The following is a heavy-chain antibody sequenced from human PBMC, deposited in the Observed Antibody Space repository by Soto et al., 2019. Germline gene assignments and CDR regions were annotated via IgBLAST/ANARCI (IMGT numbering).Heavy chain of an antibody. V-gene: IGHV4-4*02. D-gene: IGHD2-2*01. CDR3: ASTRDYWYFDL. J-gene: IGHJ2*01. CDR2: IYHSGST. CDR1: GGSINSSNW. Sequence: QVQLQESGPGLVKPSGTLSLTCAVSGGSINSSNWWSWVRQPPGKGLEWIGEIYHSGSTNYNPSLKNRLTMSVNKSMNHFSLRVTSVTAADTAVYYCASTRDYWYFDLWGRGTLVTVSS.